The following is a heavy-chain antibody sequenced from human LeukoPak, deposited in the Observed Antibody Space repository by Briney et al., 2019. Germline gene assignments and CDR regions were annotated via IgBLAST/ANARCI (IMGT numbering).Heavy chain of an antibody. CDR2: ISSNGGST. CDR1: VFTFSSYA. V-gene: IGHV3-64D*06. CDR3: MKEDTRMAEAGKNFFGC. Sequence: GGSLRLSCSASVFTFSSYAMQWVRQAPGKGLEYVSAISSNGGSTYYADSVKGRFTISRDNSKNTLYLQMSSLRAEATAVYFCMKEDTRMAEAGKNFFGCSGQGTLVTVSS. J-gene: IGHJ4*02. D-gene: IGHD6-19*01.